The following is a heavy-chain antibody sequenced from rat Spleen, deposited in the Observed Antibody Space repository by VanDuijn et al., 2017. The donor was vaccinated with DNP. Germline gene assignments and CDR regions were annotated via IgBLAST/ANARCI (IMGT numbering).Heavy chain of an antibody. CDR1: RFTFSNYD. V-gene: IGHV5-22*01. CDR2: INYDGTRT. D-gene: IGHD1-4*01. J-gene: IGHJ2*01. CDR3: ARQGPGITTRYFDY. Sequence: EVQLVESGGGLVQPGRSMKLSCAASRFTFSNYDMAWVRQAPKKGLEWVTTINYDGTRTYYRDSVKGRFTISRDNAKSTLYLQMNSLRSEDMATYYCARQGPGITTRYFDYWGQGVMVTVSS.